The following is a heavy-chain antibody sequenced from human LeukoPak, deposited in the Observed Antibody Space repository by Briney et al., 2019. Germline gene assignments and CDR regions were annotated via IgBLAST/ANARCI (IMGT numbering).Heavy chain of an antibody. CDR2: IDNGGSDT. J-gene: IGHJ3*02. CDR1: GFTFSNYW. Sequence: GGSLRLSCAASGFTFSNYWMHWVRQAPGKGLVWVSRIDNGGSDTRHADSVKGRFTISRDNAKNSLYLQMNSLRAGDTALYYCAKDKSAMVRGVGDAFDIWGQGTMVTVSS. D-gene: IGHD3-10*01. CDR3: AKDKSAMVRGVGDAFDI. V-gene: IGHV3-74*01.